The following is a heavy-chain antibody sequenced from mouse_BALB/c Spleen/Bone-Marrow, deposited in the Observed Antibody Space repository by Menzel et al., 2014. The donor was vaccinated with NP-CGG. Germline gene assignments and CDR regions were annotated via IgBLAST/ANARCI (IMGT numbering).Heavy chain of an antibody. CDR2: VDPNNGGT. CDR1: GYSFTGYY. D-gene: IGHD2-3*01. V-gene: IGHV1-31*01. CDR3: AKPIYDGYSEAMEY. Sequence: EVQLQESGPDLVKPGASVKISCKASGYSFTGYYMHWVKQSHGKSLEWVGRVDPNNGGTSYNQKFKGRAIFTVDKSSSTAYMELRSLPSEDSAVYFCAKPIYDGYSEAMEYWGQGTSVTVSS. J-gene: IGHJ4*01.